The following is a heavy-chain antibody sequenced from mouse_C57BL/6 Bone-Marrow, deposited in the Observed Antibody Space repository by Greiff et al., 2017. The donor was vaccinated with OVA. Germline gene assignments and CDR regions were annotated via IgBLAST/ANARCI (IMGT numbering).Heavy chain of an antibody. D-gene: IGHD1-3*01. J-gene: IGHJ1*03. CDR2: IYPGDGDT. CDR1: GYAFSSYW. Sequence: VQRVESGAELVKPGASVKISCKASGYAFSSYWMNWVKQRPGKGLEWIGQIYPGDGDTNYNGKFKGKATLTADKSSSTAYMQLSSLTSEDSAVYFCARRKLRYFDVWGTGTTVTVSS. CDR3: ARRKLRYFDV. V-gene: IGHV1-80*01.